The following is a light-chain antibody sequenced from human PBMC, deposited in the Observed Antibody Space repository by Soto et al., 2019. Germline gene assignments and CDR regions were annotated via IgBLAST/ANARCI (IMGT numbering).Light chain of an antibody. CDR1: NTDVGQDKS. CDR2: EVT. J-gene: IGLJ1*01. V-gene: IGLV2-14*01. Sequence: QSVLTQPASVSGSRGQSITISCVGRNTDVGQDKSVSWYQQGPGKAPKLLIFEVTNRPSGVSSRFSVSRSGNTASLTISGLQPDDEGDYFCVSYTDTATLVFGTGTKVTVL. CDR3: VSYTDTATLV.